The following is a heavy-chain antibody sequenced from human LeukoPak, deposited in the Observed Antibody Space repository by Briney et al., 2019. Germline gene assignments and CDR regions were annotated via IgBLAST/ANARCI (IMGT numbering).Heavy chain of an antibody. CDR1: GFTFSSYA. D-gene: IGHD3-10*01. V-gene: IGHV3-23*01. J-gene: IGHJ4*02. CDR2: ISGSGGST. Sequence: GGSLRLSCAASGFTFSSYAMSWVRQAPGKGLEWVSAISGSGGSTYYADSVKGRFTISRDNAKNSLYLQMNSLRAEDTAVYYCARDAWPYGSGSYYPYYFDYWGQGTLVTVSS. CDR3: ARDAWPYGSGSYYPYYFDY.